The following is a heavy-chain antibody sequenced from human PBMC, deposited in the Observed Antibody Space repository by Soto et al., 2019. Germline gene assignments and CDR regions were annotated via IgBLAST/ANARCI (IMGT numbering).Heavy chain of an antibody. J-gene: IGHJ4*02. CDR1: GGSISSSSYY. V-gene: IGHV4-39*01. CDR3: ARHPIDFWSCYYSPLDFDY. Sequence: QLQLQESGPGLVKPSETLSLTCTVSGGSISSSSYYWGWIRQPPGKGLEWIGSIYYSGCTYYNPSHKSRVTVSVVPSKIQFSLKRSSVTAADTAVYYCARHPIDFWSCYYSPLDFDYWGQGTLVTVSS. D-gene: IGHD3-3*01. CDR2: IYYSGCT.